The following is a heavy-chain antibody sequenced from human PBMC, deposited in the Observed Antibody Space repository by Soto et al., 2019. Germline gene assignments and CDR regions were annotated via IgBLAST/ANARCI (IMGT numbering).Heavy chain of an antibody. CDR3: ARVGSGWYNWFDP. CDR1: SGSISSSNW. V-gene: IGHV4-4*02. CDR2: IYHSGST. D-gene: IGHD6-19*01. J-gene: IGHJ5*02. Sequence: PSETLSLTCAVSSGSISSSNWWSWVRQPPGKGLEWIGEIYHSGSTNYNPSLKSRVTISVDKSKNQFSLKLSSVTAADTAVYYCARVGSGWYNWFDPWGQGTQVTVSS.